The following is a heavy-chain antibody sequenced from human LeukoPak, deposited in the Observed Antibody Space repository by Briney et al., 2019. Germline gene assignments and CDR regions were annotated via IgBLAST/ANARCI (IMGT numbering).Heavy chain of an antibody. CDR1: GYTFTSYG. D-gene: IGHD1-26*01. CDR2: ISAYNGNT. V-gene: IGHV1-18*01. J-gene: IGHJ3*02. Sequence: ASVKVSCKASGYTFTSYGISWVRQAPGQGLEWMGWISAYNGNTNYAQKLQGRVTMTTDTSTSTAYMELRSLRSDDTAVYYCARPGEVGATGDDAFDIWGQGTMVTVSS. CDR3: ARPGEVGATGDDAFDI.